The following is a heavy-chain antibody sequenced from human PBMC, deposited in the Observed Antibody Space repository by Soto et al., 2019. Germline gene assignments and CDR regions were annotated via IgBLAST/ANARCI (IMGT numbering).Heavy chain of an antibody. CDR3: VRGPHILTGYTHWYFDL. Sequence: QVQLVESGGGVVQPGKSLRVSCAASGFTFSSYAMHWVRQAPRKGLEWVAIIWYDGSYKYYADSVKGRFTISRDNSKNTLYLQMNSLRAEDTAVYDRVRGPHILTGYTHWYFDLWGRGTLVTVSS. CDR2: IWYDGSYK. CDR1: GFTFSSYA. V-gene: IGHV3-33*01. J-gene: IGHJ2*01. D-gene: IGHD3-9*01.